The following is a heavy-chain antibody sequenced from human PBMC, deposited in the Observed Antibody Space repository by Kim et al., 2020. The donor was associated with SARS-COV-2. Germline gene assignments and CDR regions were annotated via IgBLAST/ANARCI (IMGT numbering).Heavy chain of an antibody. D-gene: IGHD6-19*01. V-gene: IGHV1-18*04. J-gene: IGHJ4*02. CDR3: ARDAGSSGWPSPFDY. CDR2: ISAYNGNT. Sequence: ASVKVSCKASGYTFTSYGISWVRQAPGQGLEWMGWISAYNGNTNYAQKLQGRVTMTTDTSTSTAYMELRSLRSDDTAVYYCARDAGSSGWPSPFDYWGQGTLVTVSS. CDR1: GYTFTSYG.